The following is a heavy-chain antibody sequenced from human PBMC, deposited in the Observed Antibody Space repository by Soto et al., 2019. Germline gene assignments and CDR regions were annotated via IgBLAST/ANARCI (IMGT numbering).Heavy chain of an antibody. Sequence: SETLSLTCVVSGGSLSSYYWSWIRQPPGKGLEWIGYIYYSGSTNYNPSLKSRVTISVDTSKNQFSLKLSSVTAADTAVYYCARAGTTVTTGGVYYYGMDVWGQGTTVTVSS. D-gene: IGHD4-4*01. CDR1: GGSLSSYY. CDR2: IYYSGST. CDR3: ARAGTTVTTGGVYYYGMDV. J-gene: IGHJ6*02. V-gene: IGHV4-59*01.